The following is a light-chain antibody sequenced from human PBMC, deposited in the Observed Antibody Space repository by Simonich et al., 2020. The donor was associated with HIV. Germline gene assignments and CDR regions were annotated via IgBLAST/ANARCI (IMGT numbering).Light chain of an antibody. V-gene: IGKV2-28*01. CDR3: MQALQTPRT. J-gene: IGKJ4*01. Sequence: DIVMPQSPLSLPVTPVAPASISCRSRQRLLHSNGYNYLDWYLQKPGQSPQLLIDLGSNRADGVPDRFSGSGSGTDFTLKISRVEDEDVGVYYCMQALQTPRTFGGGTKVEIK. CDR2: LGS. CDR1: QRLLHSNGYNY.